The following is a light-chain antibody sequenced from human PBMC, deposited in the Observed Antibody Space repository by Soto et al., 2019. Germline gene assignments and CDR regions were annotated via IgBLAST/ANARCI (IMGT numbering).Light chain of an antibody. V-gene: IGKV1-39*01. CDR2: DAS. J-gene: IGKJ1*01. CDR1: RSISTY. Sequence: DIQMTQSPSSLSASVGDRVTITCRASRSISTYLNWFQQRPGKAPKVLIYDASSLQSGVPSRFSGSGSGTDFTLTISSLQPEDFATYYCQQANSFPSLTFGQGTKVDIK. CDR3: QQANSFPSLT.